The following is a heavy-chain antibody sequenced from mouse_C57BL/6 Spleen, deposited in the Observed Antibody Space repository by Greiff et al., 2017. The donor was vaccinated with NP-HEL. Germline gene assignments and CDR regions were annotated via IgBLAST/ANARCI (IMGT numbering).Heavy chain of an antibody. J-gene: IGHJ2*01. CDR2: IDPENGDT. CDR1: GFNIKDDY. D-gene: IGHD2-4*01. CDR3: ADYDYGRVYFDY. Sequence: EVQLQQSGAELVRPGASVKLSCTASGFNIKDDYMHWVKQRPEQGLEWIGWIDPENGDTEYASKFQGKATITADTSSNTAYLQLSSLTSEDTAVYYCADYDYGRVYFDYWGQGTTLTVSS. V-gene: IGHV14-4*01.